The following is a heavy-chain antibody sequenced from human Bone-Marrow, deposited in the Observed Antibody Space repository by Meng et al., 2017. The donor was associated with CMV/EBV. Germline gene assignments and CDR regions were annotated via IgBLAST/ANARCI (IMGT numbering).Heavy chain of an antibody. Sequence: GGSLKISCAAFGFTVSSNYMSLVRQAAGKGLEWVSVIYSGGSIYYAESVRGRFTISRDNSNTLYLQMNNLRVEDTAMYYCARGKPEGTSGNWGWFDSWGQGALVTVSS. CDR3: ARGKPEGTSGNWGWFDS. CDR2: IYSGGSI. CDR1: GFTVSSNY. D-gene: IGHD7-27*01. V-gene: IGHV3-53*01. J-gene: IGHJ5*01.